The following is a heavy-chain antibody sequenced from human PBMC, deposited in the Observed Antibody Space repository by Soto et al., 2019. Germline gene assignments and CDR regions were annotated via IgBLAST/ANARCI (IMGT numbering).Heavy chain of an antibody. J-gene: IGHJ6*02. CDR1: GDSVSSNSAA. CDR3: ARLEDTEGMDV. D-gene: IGHD2-15*01. V-gene: IGHV6-1*01. CDR2: TYYRSKWYN. Sequence: SQTRSLTCAISGDSVSSNSAACNSIRQSPSRGLEWLGRTYYRSKWYNDYAVSVKSRITINPDTSKNQFSLQLNSVTPEDTAVYYCARLEDTEGMDVWGQGTTVTSP.